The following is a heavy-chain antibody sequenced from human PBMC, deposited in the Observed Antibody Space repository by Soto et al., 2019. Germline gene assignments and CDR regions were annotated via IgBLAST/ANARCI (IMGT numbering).Heavy chain of an antibody. CDR2: ISYDGSNK. V-gene: IGHV3-30*18. D-gene: IGHD3-22*01. CDR3: AKDGGYYDSSGTPDY. Sequence: GGSLRLSCAASGFTFSSYGMHWVRQAPGKGLEWVAVISYDGSNKYYADSVKGRFTISRDNSKNTLYLQMNSLRAEDTAVYYCAKDGGYYDSSGTPDYWGQGTLVTVSS. CDR1: GFTFSSYG. J-gene: IGHJ4*02.